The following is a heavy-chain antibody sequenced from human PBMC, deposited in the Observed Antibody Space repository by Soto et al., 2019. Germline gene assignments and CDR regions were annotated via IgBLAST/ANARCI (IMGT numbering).Heavy chain of an antibody. Sequence: WASVKVSCKASGGTFSSYAISWVRQAPGQGLEWMGGIIPIFGTANYAQKFQGRATITADESTSTAYMELSSLRSEDTAVYYCARDEGLGFNYYYYGKDVWGQGTTVTVSS. CDR3: ARDEGLGFNYYYYGKDV. J-gene: IGHJ6*02. V-gene: IGHV1-69*13. CDR2: IIPIFGTA. CDR1: GGTFSSYA. D-gene: IGHD3-10*01.